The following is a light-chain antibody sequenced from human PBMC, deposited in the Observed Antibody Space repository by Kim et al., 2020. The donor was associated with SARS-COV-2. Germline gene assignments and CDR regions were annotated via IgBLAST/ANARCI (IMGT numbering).Light chain of an antibody. CDR2: KND. J-gene: IGLJ2*01. CDR3: AAWDDSLNGHVT. Sequence: QSVLAQPPSVSGTPGQRVSISCSGSSSNIGSNTVDWYQQLPGTAPKLLIYKNDHRPSGVPDRFSGSKSGTSASLAISGLQSEDEADYYCAAWDDSLNGHVTFGGGTKLTVL. V-gene: IGLV1-44*01. CDR1: SSNIGSNT.